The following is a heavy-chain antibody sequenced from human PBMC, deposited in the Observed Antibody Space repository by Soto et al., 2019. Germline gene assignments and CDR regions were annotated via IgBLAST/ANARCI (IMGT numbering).Heavy chain of an antibody. Sequence: GGSLRLSCAASGFTFSSYAMSWVRQAPGKGLEWVSGISGSGVSTHYADSVKGRFTISRDNSKNTLYLQMNSLRAEDTAAYYCAKALRITMVRGDNGMDVWGQGTTVTVSS. CDR2: ISGSGVST. V-gene: IGHV3-23*01. D-gene: IGHD3-10*01. CDR3: AKALRITMVRGDNGMDV. J-gene: IGHJ6*02. CDR1: GFTFSSYA.